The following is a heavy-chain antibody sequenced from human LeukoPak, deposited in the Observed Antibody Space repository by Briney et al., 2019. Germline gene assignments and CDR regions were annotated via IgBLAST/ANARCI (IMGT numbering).Heavy chain of an antibody. Sequence: PGGSLRLSCAASEFTFSSYELTWVRQAPGKGLEWVSSVSASGASTYYADSVKGRFTISRDNSKNTLYLQMNSLRAEDTAVYYCAKVGDYCSSTTCYSDYWGQGTPVTVSS. J-gene: IGHJ4*02. CDR1: EFTFSSYE. D-gene: IGHD2-2*01. V-gene: IGHV3-23*01. CDR2: VSASGAST. CDR3: AKVGDYCSSTTCYSDY.